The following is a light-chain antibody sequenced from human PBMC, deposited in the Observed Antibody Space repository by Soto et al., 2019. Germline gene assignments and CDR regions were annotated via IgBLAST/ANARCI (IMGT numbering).Light chain of an antibody. V-gene: IGKV1-5*01. J-gene: IGKJ2*04. CDR2: DAS. CDR3: QHCRVFLCI. Sequence: DIQMTQSPSTLTASVGDRVTINCRASQSINNSLAWYQQKSGSAPKLLISDASNLASGVPSRFSGSGSGTDFTLTFTSLEPDDFATYYCQHCRVFLCIFAQGTKLEIK. CDR1: QSINNS.